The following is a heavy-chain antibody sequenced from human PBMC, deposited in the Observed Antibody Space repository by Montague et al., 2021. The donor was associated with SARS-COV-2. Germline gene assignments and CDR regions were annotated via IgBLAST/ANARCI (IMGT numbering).Heavy chain of an antibody. Sequence: SETLSLTCTVSGSSISSSSYYWGWIHQPPGKGLEWIGSIYYSGSTYYNPSLKSRVTISVDTSKNQFSLKLGSVTAADTAVYYCARHSGRDTIFGVVIIPDAFDIWGQGTMVTVSS. CDR1: GSSISSSSYY. J-gene: IGHJ3*02. CDR2: IYYSGST. V-gene: IGHV4-39*01. CDR3: ARHSGRDTIFGVVIIPDAFDI. D-gene: IGHD3-3*01.